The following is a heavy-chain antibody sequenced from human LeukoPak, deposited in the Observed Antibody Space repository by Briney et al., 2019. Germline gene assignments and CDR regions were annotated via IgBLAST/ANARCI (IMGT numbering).Heavy chain of an antibody. V-gene: IGHV3-23*01. CDR3: ARGSFGADY. CDR2: ISGSGGSP. D-gene: IGHD3-3*01. J-gene: IGHJ4*02. Sequence: PGGSLRLSCAASGFTFSSYGMSWVRQAPGKGLEWVSSISGSGGSPYYADFVKGRLTISRDNSKNTLYLQMNSLRAEDTAVYYCARGSFGADYWGQGTLVAVSS. CDR1: GFTFSSYG.